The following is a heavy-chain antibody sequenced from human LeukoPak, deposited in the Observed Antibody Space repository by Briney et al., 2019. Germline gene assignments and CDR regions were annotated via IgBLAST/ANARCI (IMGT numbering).Heavy chain of an antibody. CDR1: GGTFSSYA. Sequence: ASVKVSCKASGGTFSSYAISWVRQAPGQGLEWMGGIIPIFGTTNYAQKFQGRVTITTDESTSTAYMELSSLRSEDTAVYYCARGRYDSSGSKGHFDYWGQGTLVTVSS. CDR3: ARGRYDSSGSKGHFDY. CDR2: IIPIFGTT. V-gene: IGHV1-69*05. D-gene: IGHD3-22*01. J-gene: IGHJ4*02.